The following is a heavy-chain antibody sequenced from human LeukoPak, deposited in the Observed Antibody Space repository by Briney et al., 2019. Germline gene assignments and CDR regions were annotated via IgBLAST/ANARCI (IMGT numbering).Heavy chain of an antibody. CDR3: ARDLMGAGSRYYDSSGYAVAAAFDI. CDR1: GGSISSYY. Sequence: PSETLSLTCTVSGGSISSYYWSWIRQPAGKGLEWIGRIYTSGSTNYNPSLKSRVTMSVDTSKNQFSLKLSSVTAADTAVYYCARDLMGAGSRYYDSSGYAVAAAFDIWGQGTMVTVSS. D-gene: IGHD3-22*01. V-gene: IGHV4-4*07. J-gene: IGHJ3*02. CDR2: IYTSGST.